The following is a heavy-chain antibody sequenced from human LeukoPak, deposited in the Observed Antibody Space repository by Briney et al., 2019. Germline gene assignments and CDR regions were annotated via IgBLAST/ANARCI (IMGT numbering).Heavy chain of an antibody. Sequence: GGSLRLSCAASGFTFSSYSMTWVRQAPGKGLEWVSSITSSSSYIHYADSVKGRFTISRDNSKNTLHLQMNSLRAEDTAVYYCARTPGGSGNLFDYWGQGTLVTVSS. CDR3: ARTPGGSGNLFDY. CDR2: ITSSSSYI. V-gene: IGHV3-21*04. J-gene: IGHJ4*02. CDR1: GFTFSSYS. D-gene: IGHD3-10*01.